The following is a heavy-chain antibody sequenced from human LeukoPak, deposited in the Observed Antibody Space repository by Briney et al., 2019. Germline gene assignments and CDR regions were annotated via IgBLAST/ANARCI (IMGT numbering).Heavy chain of an antibody. CDR3: ARDQAYCGGDCYFDF. CDR1: ASSLSSAYY. Sequence: SETLSLTCAVSASSLSSAYYGGWIRQPPGKGLEWIGSIYHSGSTDYNPSLKSRVTISVDTSKNQFSLKLRSVTPADTAVYYCARDQAYCGGDCYFDFWGQGTLVTVSS. J-gene: IGHJ4*02. D-gene: IGHD2-21*02. V-gene: IGHV4-38-2*02. CDR2: IYHSGST.